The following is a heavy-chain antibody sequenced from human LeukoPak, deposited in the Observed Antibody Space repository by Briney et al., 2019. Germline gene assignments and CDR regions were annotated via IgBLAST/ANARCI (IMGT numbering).Heavy chain of an antibody. CDR1: GFTFSSYG. V-gene: IGHV3-30*18. CDR3: AKEGLHYDILTGSIYYYGMDV. CDR2: ISYDGSNK. Sequence: PGGSLRLSCAASGFTFSSYGMHWVRQAPGKGLEWVAVISYDGSNKYYADSVKGRFTISRDNSKNTLYLQMNNLRAEDTAVYYCAKEGLHYDILTGSIYYYGMDVWGQGTTVTVSS. J-gene: IGHJ6*02. D-gene: IGHD3-9*01.